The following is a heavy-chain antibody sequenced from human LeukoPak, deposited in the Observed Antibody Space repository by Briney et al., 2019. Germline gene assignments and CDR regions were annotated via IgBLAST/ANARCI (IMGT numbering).Heavy chain of an antibody. CDR1: GGSFSGYY. CDR2: INHSGST. J-gene: IGHJ4*02. V-gene: IGHV4-34*01. CDR3: ARGRTRLLTGYYRAPYFDY. Sequence: SETLSLTCAVYGGSFSGYYWSWIRQPPGKRLEWIGEINHSGSTNYNPSLKSRVTISVDTSKNQFSLKLSSVTAADTAVYYCARGRTRLLTGYYRAPYFDYWGQGTLVTVSS. D-gene: IGHD3-9*01.